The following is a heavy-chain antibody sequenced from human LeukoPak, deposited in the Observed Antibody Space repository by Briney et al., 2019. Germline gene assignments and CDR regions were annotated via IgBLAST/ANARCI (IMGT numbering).Heavy chain of an antibody. Sequence: GGSLRLSCAASGFTFSTYSMNWVRQAPGKGLEWVSYISSSSSTIYYADSVKGRFTISRDNAKNSLYLQMNSLRAEDTAVYYCARDLEYGSGSYPYYFDYWGQGTLVTVSS. V-gene: IGHV3-48*04. CDR2: ISSSSSTI. CDR3: ARDLEYGSGSYPYYFDY. D-gene: IGHD3-10*01. CDR1: GFTFSTYS. J-gene: IGHJ4*02.